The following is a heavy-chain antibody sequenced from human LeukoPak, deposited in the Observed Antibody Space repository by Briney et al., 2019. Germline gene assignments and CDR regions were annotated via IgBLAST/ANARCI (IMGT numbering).Heavy chain of an antibody. D-gene: IGHD5-12*01. V-gene: IGHV4-59*08. Sequence: SETLSLTCTASGGSISSYYWSWIRQPPGKGLEWIGYIYYSGSTNYNPSLKSRVTISVDTSKNQFSLKLSSVTAADTAVYYCARRVGYSGYAPWGQGTTVTVSS. CDR3: ARRVGYSGYAP. CDR2: IYYSGST. J-gene: IGHJ6*02. CDR1: GGSISSYY.